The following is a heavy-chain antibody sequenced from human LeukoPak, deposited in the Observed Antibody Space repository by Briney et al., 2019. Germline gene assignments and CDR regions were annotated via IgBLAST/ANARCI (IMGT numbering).Heavy chain of an antibody. D-gene: IGHD3-10*01. J-gene: IGHJ1*01. CDR2: SIGSGGSA. Sequence: PGGSLTLSCVASGFTFRTYTMNWIRQAPGKGLEWVSGSIGSGGSAFYADSVKGRFSISRDESKNTLFLHMNSLRSEDTAVYYCATAMNRWFGELLGEYCQHWGQGTLVTVPS. CDR1: GFTFRTYT. CDR3: ATAMNRWFGELLGEYCQH. V-gene: IGHV3-23*01.